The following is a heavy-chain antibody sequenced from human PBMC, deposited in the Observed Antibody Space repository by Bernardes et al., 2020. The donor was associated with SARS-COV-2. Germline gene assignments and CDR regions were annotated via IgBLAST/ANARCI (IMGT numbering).Heavy chain of an antibody. J-gene: IGHJ6*02. CDR3: ARDIGYCSSTSCYSRPYYYYYYGMDV. CDR2: IIPIFGTA. D-gene: IGHD2-2*01. Sequence: SVKVSCKASGGTFSSYAISWVRQAPGQGLEWMGGIIPIFGTANYAQKFQGRVTITADESTSTAYMELSSLRSEDTAVYYCARDIGYCSSTSCYSRPYYYYYYGMDVWGQGTTVTVSS. CDR1: GGTFSSYA. V-gene: IGHV1-69*13.